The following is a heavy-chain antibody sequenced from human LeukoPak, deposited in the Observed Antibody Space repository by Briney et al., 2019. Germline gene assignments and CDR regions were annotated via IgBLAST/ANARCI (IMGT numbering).Heavy chain of an antibody. CDR3: ARRRPANMVRGVRLAFDI. D-gene: IGHD3-10*01. V-gene: IGHV4-59*01. CDR2: IYYSGST. CDR1: GGSISSYY. Sequence: PSETLSLTCTVSGGSISSYYWSWIRQPPGKGLEWIGYIYYSGSTNYNPSLKSRVTISVDTSKNQFSLKLSSVTAADTAVYYCARRRPANMVRGVRLAFDIWGQGTMVTVPS. J-gene: IGHJ3*02.